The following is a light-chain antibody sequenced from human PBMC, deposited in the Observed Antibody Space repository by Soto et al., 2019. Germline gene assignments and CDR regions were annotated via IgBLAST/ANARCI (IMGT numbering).Light chain of an antibody. CDR1: QSISSY. CDR2: AAS. Sequence: DIQMTQSPSSLSASVGDRVTITCRASQSISSYLNWYQQKPGKAPKLLIYAASSLQSGVPSRFSGSGSGTDFPLTISSLQPEDCRTYNRQQGYSTPWTVGQGTKLYIQ. V-gene: IGKV1-39*01. CDR3: QQGYSTPWT. J-gene: IGKJ1*01.